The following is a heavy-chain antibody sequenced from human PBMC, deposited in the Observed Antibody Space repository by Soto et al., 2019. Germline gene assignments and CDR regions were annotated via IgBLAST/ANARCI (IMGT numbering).Heavy chain of an antibody. CDR3: ARTAAAGKYYYGVDV. J-gene: IGHJ6*02. V-gene: IGHV5-10-1*01. CDR2: IDPSDSDT. Sequence: GESLKISCKGSGYSFTNYWISWVRQMPEKGLEWMGRIDPSDSDTNYSPSFQGHVTISADKSINTAYLQWSSLKASDTAMYYCARTAAAGKYYYGVDVWGQGTTVTVSS. D-gene: IGHD6-13*01. CDR1: GYSFTNYW.